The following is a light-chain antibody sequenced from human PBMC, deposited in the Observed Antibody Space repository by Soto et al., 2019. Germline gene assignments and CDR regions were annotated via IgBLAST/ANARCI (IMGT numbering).Light chain of an antibody. V-gene: IGLV2-11*01. CDR2: DVI. J-gene: IGLJ2*01. CDR1: SSDVGAYNY. Sequence: QSALTQPRSVSGSPGQSVTISCAGSSSDVGAYNYVSWYQQHPDKAPKLIIYDVIKRPSGVPDRFSGSKSGNTASLTISGLQVEDEADYYCCSHAGSDTYVIFGGGTKLTVL. CDR3: CSHAGSDTYVI.